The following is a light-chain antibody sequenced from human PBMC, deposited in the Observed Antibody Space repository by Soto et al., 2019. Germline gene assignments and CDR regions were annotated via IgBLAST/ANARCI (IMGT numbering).Light chain of an antibody. CDR3: QQYNSYSRT. Sequence: DIQMTQSPSSLSASVGDRVTITRRASQTISSYLNWYQQKPGKAPKLLIYAASSLQSEVPSRFSGSGSGTDFTLTISSLQSDDFATYYCQQYNSYSRTFGQGTKV. V-gene: IGKV1-39*01. J-gene: IGKJ1*01. CDR2: AAS. CDR1: QTISSY.